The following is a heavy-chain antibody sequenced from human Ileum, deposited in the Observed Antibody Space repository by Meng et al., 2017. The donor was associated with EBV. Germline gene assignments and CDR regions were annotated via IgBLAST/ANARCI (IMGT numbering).Heavy chain of an antibody. J-gene: IGHJ5*02. Sequence: EMQVVGLGGGLVQPGGSLRLCCAASGFTSSGHTMTWVRQAPGTGLEWVSAISGSGDNIWYADSVKARFTISRDNSKNTLYLQMNSLRVEDTAVYFCARVPGGINMWFDPWGQGTLVTVSS. D-gene: IGHD1-14*01. CDR2: ISGSGDNI. CDR1: GFTSSGHT. V-gene: IGHV3-23*04. CDR3: ARVPGGINMWFDP.